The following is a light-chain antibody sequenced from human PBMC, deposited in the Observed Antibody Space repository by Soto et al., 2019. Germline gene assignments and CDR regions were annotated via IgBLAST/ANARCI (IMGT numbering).Light chain of an antibody. V-gene: IGKV1-12*01. CDR1: QDINNR. Sequence: DIQMTQAPSSVSASVGDRVTITCRASQDINNRVAWFQQRPGRAPKYLIQAASILQSGFPSRFSATGSGTDFTLTIDSXXXEDFATYYCLQVKNFPRTFGQGT. CDR2: AAS. CDR3: LQVKNFPRT. J-gene: IGKJ1*01.